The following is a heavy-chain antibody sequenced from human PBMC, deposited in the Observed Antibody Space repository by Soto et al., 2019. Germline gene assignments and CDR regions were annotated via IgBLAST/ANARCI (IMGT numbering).Heavy chain of an antibody. CDR2: IIPILGIA. J-gene: IGHJ4*02. V-gene: IGHV1-69*04. D-gene: IGHD2-2*01. Sequence: SVKVSCKASGGTFSSYTISWVRQAPGQGLEWMGRIIPILGIANYAQKFQGRVTITADKSTSTAYMELSSLRSEDTAVYYCARDPNIVVVPAASYYFDYWGQGTLVTVSS. CDR1: GGTFSSYT. CDR3: ARDPNIVVVPAASYYFDY.